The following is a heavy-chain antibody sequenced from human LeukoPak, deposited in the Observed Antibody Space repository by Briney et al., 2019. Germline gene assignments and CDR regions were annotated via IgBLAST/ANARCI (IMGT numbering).Heavy chain of an antibody. V-gene: IGHV1-2*02. CDR1: GYTFTGYY. CDR3: ARDGGNIVVVPAAVEGYWFDP. J-gene: IGHJ5*02. CDR2: INPNSGGT. Sequence: ASVKVSCKASGYTFTGYYMHWVRQAPGQGLEWMGWINPNSGGTNYAQKFQGRVTMTRDTSISTAYMELSRMRSDDTAVYYCARDGGNIVVVPAAVEGYWFDPWGQGTLVTVYS. D-gene: IGHD2-2*01.